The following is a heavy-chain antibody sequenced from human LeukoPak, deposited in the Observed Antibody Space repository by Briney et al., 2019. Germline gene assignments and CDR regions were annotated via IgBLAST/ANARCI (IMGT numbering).Heavy chain of an antibody. CDR2: VSDSGANT. J-gene: IGHJ6*02. CDR1: GFTFSTYA. CDR3: ARIPAAPRGVYYYYSMDV. V-gene: IGHV3-23*01. D-gene: IGHD2-2*01. Sequence: GGSLRLSCAASGFTFSTYAMSWVRQAPGKGLEWVSTVSDSGANTYYADSVRGRFTISRDNSKNTLYLQKNSLRADDTAVYYCARIPAAPRGVYYYYSMDVWGQGTTVTVSS.